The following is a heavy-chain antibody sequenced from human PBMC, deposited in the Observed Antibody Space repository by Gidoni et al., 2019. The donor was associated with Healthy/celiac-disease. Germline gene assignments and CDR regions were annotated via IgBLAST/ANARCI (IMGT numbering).Heavy chain of an antibody. CDR3: TSVFDEVGGIYYYYGMDV. CDR1: GFTFSGPA. D-gene: IGHD3-10*01. CDR2: IRSKANSYAT. J-gene: IGHJ6*02. Sequence: EVQLVESGGGLVQPGGSLKLSCAASGFTFSGPAIHWVRQASGKGLEWVGRIRSKANSYATAYAASVKGRFTISRDDSKNTAYLQMNSLKTEDTAVYYCTSVFDEVGGIYYYYGMDVWGQGTTVTVSS. V-gene: IGHV3-73*01.